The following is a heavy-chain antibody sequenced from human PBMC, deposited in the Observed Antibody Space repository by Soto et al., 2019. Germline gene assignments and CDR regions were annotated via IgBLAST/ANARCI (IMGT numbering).Heavy chain of an antibody. Sequence: QEQLVQSGAEVKKPGASVKVSCKASGYTFSGYYIHWLRQAPGQGLEWMGWINPNSGGTNYAQKFQGRVTVTRDTPTSTAYMERSRLTSDDTAVYYCARSLTEGYCTITGCYTRPLYGMDVWGQGTTVTVSS. CDR3: ARSLTEGYCTITGCYTRPLYGMDV. V-gene: IGHV1-2*02. CDR2: INPNSGGT. CDR1: GYTFSGYY. D-gene: IGHD2-2*02. J-gene: IGHJ6*02.